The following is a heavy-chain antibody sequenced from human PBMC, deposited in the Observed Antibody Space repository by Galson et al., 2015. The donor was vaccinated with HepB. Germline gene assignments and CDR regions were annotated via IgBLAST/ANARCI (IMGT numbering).Heavy chain of an antibody. CDR3: AKDASPFDWLLYGSFDY. Sequence: SLRLSCAASGFTFSSYAMSWVRQAPGKGLEWVSAISGSGGSTYYADSVKGRFTISRDNSKNTLYLQMNSLRAEDTAVYYCAKDASPFDWLLYGSFDYWGQGTLVTVSS. J-gene: IGHJ4*02. CDR1: GFTFSSYA. V-gene: IGHV3-23*01. D-gene: IGHD3-9*01. CDR2: ISGSGGST.